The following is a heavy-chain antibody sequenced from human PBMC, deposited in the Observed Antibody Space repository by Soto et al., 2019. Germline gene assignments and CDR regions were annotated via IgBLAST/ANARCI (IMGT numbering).Heavy chain of an antibody. V-gene: IGHV3-23*01. J-gene: IGHJ4*02. CDR3: AKPPLWGSYRFDHFDY. CDR1: GFTFSNYA. CDR2: ISGSGGNT. D-gene: IGHD1-26*01. Sequence: HPGGSLRLSCAASGFTFSNYAMSWVRQAPGTGLDWVSAISGSGGNTYYADSVKGRFTISRDNSKNTLYLQMNSLRAEDTAVYYCAKPPLWGSYRFDHFDYWGQGTLVTVSS.